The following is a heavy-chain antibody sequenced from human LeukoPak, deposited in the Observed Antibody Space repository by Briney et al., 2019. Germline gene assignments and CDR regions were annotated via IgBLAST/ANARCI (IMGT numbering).Heavy chain of an antibody. Sequence: GGSLRLSCAASGFTFSSYAMHWVRQAPGKGLEWVAVISYDGSNKYYADSVKGRFTISRDNSKNTLYLQMNSLRAEDTAVYYCARPNAPAYYYDSSGEKDAFDIWGQGTMVTVSS. CDR2: ISYDGSNK. D-gene: IGHD3-22*01. CDR1: GFTFSSYA. V-gene: IGHV3-30*04. J-gene: IGHJ3*02. CDR3: ARPNAPAYYYDSSGEKDAFDI.